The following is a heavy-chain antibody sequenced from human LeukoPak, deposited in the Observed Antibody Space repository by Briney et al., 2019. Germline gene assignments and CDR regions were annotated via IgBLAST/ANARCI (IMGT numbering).Heavy chain of an antibody. Sequence: SETLSLTCAVYGGSFRGYYWSWIRQPPGKGLEWIGEINHSGSTNYNPSLKSRVTISVDTSKNQFSLKLSSVTAADTAVYYCARVRYFDSPYYPDWGQGTLVTVSS. V-gene: IGHV4-34*01. CDR3: ARVRYFDSPYYPD. D-gene: IGHD3-9*01. J-gene: IGHJ4*02. CDR2: INHSGST. CDR1: GGSFRGYY.